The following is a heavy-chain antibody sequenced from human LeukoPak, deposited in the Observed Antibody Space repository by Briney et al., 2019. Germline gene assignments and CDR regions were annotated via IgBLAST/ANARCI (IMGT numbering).Heavy chain of an antibody. CDR3: ARVPDRYYYYYYMDV. J-gene: IGHJ6*03. CDR1: GFTFSSYA. V-gene: IGHV3-30*04. CDR2: ISYDGSNK. D-gene: IGHD1-26*01. Sequence: GGSLRLSCAAYGFTFSSYAMHWVRQAPGKGLEWVAVISYDGSNKYYADSVKGRFTISRDNSKNTLYLQMNSLRAEDTAVYYCARVPDRYYYYYYMDVWGKGTTVTVSS.